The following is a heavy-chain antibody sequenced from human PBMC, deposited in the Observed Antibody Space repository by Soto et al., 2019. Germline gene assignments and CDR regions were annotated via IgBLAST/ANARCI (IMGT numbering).Heavy chain of an antibody. Sequence: EVQLVESGGDLIKHGGSLRLSCTGSGFTFSNACMSWVRQATGEGLEWVGRIKSKYHGWTTDFAAPVKDRFTISRDYSKNTVYLQINSPRTEDTALYYCTTDFQSTTVGEWGQVTMVTVSS. V-gene: IGHV3-15*01. J-gene: IGHJ4*02. CDR2: IKSKYHGWTT. CDR1: GFTFSNAC. D-gene: IGHD4-17*01. CDR3: TTDFQSTTVGE.